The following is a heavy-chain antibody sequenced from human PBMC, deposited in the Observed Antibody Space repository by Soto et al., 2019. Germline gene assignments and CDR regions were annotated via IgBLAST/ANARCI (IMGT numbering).Heavy chain of an antibody. Sequence: GASVKVSCKASGYTFTSYYMHWVRQAPGQGLEWMGIINPSGGSTSYAQKFQGRVTMTRDTSTSTVYMELSSLRSEDTAVYYCASPPIVATIVNYYYGMDVWGQGTTVTVSS. D-gene: IGHD5-12*01. V-gene: IGHV1-46*01. CDR1: GYTFTSYY. J-gene: IGHJ6*02. CDR2: INPSGGST. CDR3: ASPPIVATIVNYYYGMDV.